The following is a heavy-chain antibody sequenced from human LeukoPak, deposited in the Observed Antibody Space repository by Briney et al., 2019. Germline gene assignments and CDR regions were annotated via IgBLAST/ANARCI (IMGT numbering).Heavy chain of an antibody. CDR2: VYYSGST. Sequence: PSETLSLTCTVSGDXMSNYYWSWIRQPPGKGLEWIGFVYYSGSTNYNPSLKSRVNISIDTSKNKFSLKLSSVTPADTAVYYCARDRQLERRGLDYWGQGALVTVSS. V-gene: IGHV4-59*01. D-gene: IGHD1-1*01. CDR1: GDXMSNYY. CDR3: ARDRQLERRGLDY. J-gene: IGHJ4*02.